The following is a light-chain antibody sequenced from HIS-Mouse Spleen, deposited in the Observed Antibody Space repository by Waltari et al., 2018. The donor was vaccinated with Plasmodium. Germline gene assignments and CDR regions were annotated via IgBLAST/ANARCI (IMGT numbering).Light chain of an antibody. Sequence: YELTPPPSVSVSPGQTASITCSGDKLGDKYACWYQQKPGQSPVLVIYQDSKRPSGIPERFSGSNSGNTATLTISGTQAMDEADYYCQAWDSSTAVVFGGGTKLTVL. V-gene: IGLV3-1*01. CDR1: KLGDKY. CDR2: QDS. J-gene: IGLJ2*01. CDR3: QAWDSSTAVV.